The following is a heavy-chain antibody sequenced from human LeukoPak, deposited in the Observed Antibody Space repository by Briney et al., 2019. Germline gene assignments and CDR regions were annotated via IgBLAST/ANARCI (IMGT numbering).Heavy chain of an antibody. CDR2: INPNSGGT. CDR3: ARDRGIKIGDYESNWFDP. V-gene: IGHV1-2*02. D-gene: IGHD4-17*01. CDR1: GYTFTGYY. J-gene: IGHJ5*02. Sequence: ASVKVSCKASGYTFTGYYMHWVRQAPGQGLEWMGWINPNSGGTNYAQKFQGRVTMTRDTSISTAYMELSRLRSDDTAVYYCARDRGIKIGDYESNWFDPWGQGTLVTVSS.